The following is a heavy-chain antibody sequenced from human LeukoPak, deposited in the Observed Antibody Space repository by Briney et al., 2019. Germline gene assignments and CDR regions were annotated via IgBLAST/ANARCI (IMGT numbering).Heavy chain of an antibody. CDR1: GGTFSSYA. CDR2: IIPIFGTA. V-gene: IGHV1-69*05. D-gene: IGHD6-13*01. CDR3: ARVKRKNAELVY. J-gene: IGHJ4*02. Sequence: GASVKVSCKASGGTFSSYAISWVRQAPGQGLEWMGGIIPIFGTANYAQKFQGRVTMTTDTSTSTAYMELRSLRSDDTAVYYCARVKRKNAELVYWGQGTLVTVSS.